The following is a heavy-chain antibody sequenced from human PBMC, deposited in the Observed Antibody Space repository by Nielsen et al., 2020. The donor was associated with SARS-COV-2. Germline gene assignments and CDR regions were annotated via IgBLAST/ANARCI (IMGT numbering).Heavy chain of an antibody. CDR1: GFTFDDYA. Sequence: GGSLRLSCAASGFTFDDYAMHWVRQAPGKGLEWASGISWNSGSIGYADSVKGRFTISRDNAKNSLYLQMNSLRAEDTALYYCAKFLWFGELSDIYFDYWGQGTLVTVSS. CDR3: AKFLWFGELSDIYFDY. CDR2: ISWNSGSI. J-gene: IGHJ4*02. V-gene: IGHV3-9*01. D-gene: IGHD3-10*01.